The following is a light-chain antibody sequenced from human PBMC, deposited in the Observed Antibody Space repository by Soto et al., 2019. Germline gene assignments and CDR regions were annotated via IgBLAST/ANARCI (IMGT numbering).Light chain of an antibody. CDR3: QQYNNYWT. CDR2: DAS. J-gene: IGKJ1*01. CDR1: QTISSW. V-gene: IGKV1-5*01. Sequence: DIKMTQSPSTLSASVGDRVTITFRASQTISSWLAWYQQKPGKAPKLLIYDASILESGVPSRFSGSGSATEFTLTISSLQPDDFATYYCQQYNNYWTFGQGTKVDI.